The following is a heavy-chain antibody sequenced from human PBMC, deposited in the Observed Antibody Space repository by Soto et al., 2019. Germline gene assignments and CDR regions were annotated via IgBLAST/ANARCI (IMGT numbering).Heavy chain of an antibody. CDR1: GLIFSNYK. CDR3: ARDTNGLHY. CDR2: INTDGSIT. D-gene: IGHD2-2*01. V-gene: IGHV3-74*01. J-gene: IGHJ4*02. Sequence: GGSLRLSCAASGLIFSNYKMHWVRQAPGKGLVWVSRINTDGSITDYADSVKGRFTVSRDNAKNTMYLQMNSLTVDDTAVYFCARDTNGLHYWGQGTLVTVSS.